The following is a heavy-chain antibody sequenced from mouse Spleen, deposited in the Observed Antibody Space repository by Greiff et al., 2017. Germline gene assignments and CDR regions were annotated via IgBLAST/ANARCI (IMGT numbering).Heavy chain of an antibody. CDR2: ISDGGSYT. CDR1: GFTFSDYY. J-gene: IGHJ4*01. Sequence: EVKVVESGGGLVKPGGSLKLSCAASGFTFSDYYMYWVRRTPEKRLEWVATISDGGSYTYYPDSVKGRFTISRDNAKNNLYLQMSSLKSEDTAMYYCARGMITTTFYAMDYWGQGTSVTVSS. CDR3: ARGMITTTFYAMDY. V-gene: IGHV5-4*02. D-gene: IGHD2-4*01.